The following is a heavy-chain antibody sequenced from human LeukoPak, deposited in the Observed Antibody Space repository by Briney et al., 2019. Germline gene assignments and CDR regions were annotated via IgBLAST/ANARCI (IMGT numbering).Heavy chain of an antibody. CDR3: TTAGYCSSTSCYSYYYYDMGV. D-gene: IGHD2-2*02. Sequence: GGSLRLSCAASGFTFSNAWMSWVRQAPGKGLEWVGRIKSKTDGGTTDYAAPVKGRFTISSDDSKNTLYLQMNSLKTEDTAVYYCTTAGYCSSTSCYSYYYYDMGVWGQGTTVTVSS. V-gene: IGHV3-15*01. CDR1: GFTFSNAW. CDR2: IKSKTDGGTT. J-gene: IGHJ6*02.